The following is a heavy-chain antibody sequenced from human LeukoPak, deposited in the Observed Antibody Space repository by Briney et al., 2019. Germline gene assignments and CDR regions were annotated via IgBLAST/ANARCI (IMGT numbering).Heavy chain of an antibody. V-gene: IGHV3-9*01. CDR3: AKAYCSSTSCYLNYFDY. J-gene: IGHJ4*02. CDR2: ISWNSGSI. CDR1: GFTFSSYA. Sequence: EPGGSLRLSCAASGFTFSSYAMSWVRQAPGKGLEWVSGISWNSGSIGYADSVKGRFTISRDNAKNSLYLQMNSLRAEDTALYYCAKAYCSSTSCYLNYFDYWGQGTLVTVSS. D-gene: IGHD2-2*01.